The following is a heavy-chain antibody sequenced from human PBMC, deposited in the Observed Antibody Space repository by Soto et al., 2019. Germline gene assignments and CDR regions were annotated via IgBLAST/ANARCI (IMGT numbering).Heavy chain of an antibody. V-gene: IGHV4-39*01. J-gene: IGHJ4*02. CDR3: TRHQYYYDSSGYTLDY. Sequence: SETLSLTCTVSGGSISSSTYYWGWIRQPPGKGLEWIGSVYYSGSTYYNPSLKSRVTISVDTSNNQFSLKLNSVTAADTAVYYCTRHQYYYDSSGYTLDYWGQGTLVTVSS. CDR2: VYYSGST. D-gene: IGHD3-22*01. CDR1: GGSISSSTYY.